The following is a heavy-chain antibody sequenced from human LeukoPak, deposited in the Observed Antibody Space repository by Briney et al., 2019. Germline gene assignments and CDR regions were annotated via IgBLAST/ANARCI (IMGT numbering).Heavy chain of an antibody. CDR1: GDSISNHIYY. J-gene: IGHJ4*02. CDR2: INHSGST. V-gene: IGHV4-39*07. CDR3: AREYGRWLKSGGYYFDY. D-gene: IGHD5-24*01. Sequence: SGTLSLTCAVSGDSISNHIYYWDWIRQTPGKGLEWIGEINHSGSTNYSPSLKSRVTISVDTSKNQFSLKLSSVTAADTAVYYCAREYGRWLKSGGYYFDYWGQETLVTVSS.